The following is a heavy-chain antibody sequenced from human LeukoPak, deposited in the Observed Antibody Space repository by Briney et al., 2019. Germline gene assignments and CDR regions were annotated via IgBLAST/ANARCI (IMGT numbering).Heavy chain of an antibody. D-gene: IGHD5-18*01. J-gene: IGHJ4*02. CDR3: AEMGDTAMVH. V-gene: IGHV3-21*01. CDR2: ISSSSSYI. Sequence: GGSLRLSCAASGFTFSSYSMNWVRQAPGKGLEWVSSISSSSSYIYYADSVKGRFTISRDNATNSLYLQMNSLRAEDTAVYYCAEMGDTAMVHWGQGTLVTVSS. CDR1: GFTFSSYS.